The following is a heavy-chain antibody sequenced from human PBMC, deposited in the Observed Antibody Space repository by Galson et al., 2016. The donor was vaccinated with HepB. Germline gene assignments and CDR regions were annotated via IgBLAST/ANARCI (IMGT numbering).Heavy chain of an antibody. CDR1: GYVLSNYA. V-gene: IGHV1-3*01. J-gene: IGHJ4*02. CDR3: AKGFLVVVAAISHYYFDY. CDR2: INAGNGNT. D-gene: IGHD2-21*02. Sequence: SVKVSCKASGYVLSNYAMHWVRQAPGQRLEWMGWINAGNGNTKYSQKLQGRVTITRDTTAGTVYMELSSLGSEDTAVYYCAKGFLVVVAAISHYYFDYWGQGTLVTVSS.